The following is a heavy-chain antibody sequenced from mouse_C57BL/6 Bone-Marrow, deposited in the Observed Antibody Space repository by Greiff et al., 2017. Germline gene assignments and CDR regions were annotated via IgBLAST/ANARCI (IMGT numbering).Heavy chain of an antibody. Sequence: VQLQQSGPELVKPGASVKISCKASGYAFSSSWMNWVKQRPGKGLEWIGRIYPGDGDTNYNGKFKGTATLTADKSSSTAYMHLSSLNSEDSTVSFCARGSGLWSGSWGQGTLVTVSA. V-gene: IGHV1-82*01. CDR2: IYPGDGDT. J-gene: IGHJ3*01. D-gene: IGHD1-1*02. CDR1: GYAFSSSW. CDR3: ARGSGLWSGS.